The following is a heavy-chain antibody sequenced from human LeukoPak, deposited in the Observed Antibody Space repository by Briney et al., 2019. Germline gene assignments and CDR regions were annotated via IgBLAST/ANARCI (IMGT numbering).Heavy chain of an antibody. CDR1: GYSISSDYY. J-gene: IGHJ4*02. Sequence: PSETLSLTCAVSGYSISSDYYWGWIRQPPEKGLEWLGSIHHSWTTYYNPSLQSRVTISVDTSKNQFSPKLSSVTAADTAVYYCARAFSRDYFDYWGQGTLVTVSS. CDR2: IHHSWTT. CDR3: ARAFSRDYFDY. V-gene: IGHV4-38-2*01. D-gene: IGHD2-2*01.